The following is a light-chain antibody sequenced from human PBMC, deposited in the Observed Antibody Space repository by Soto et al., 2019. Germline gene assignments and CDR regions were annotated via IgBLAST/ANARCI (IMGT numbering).Light chain of an antibody. CDR2: SAS. J-gene: IGKJ5*01. V-gene: IGKV3-11*01. Sequence: EIMLTQSPATLSLSPGEGATLSCRASQSISSFLAWYQQKPGQAPRLLIYSASYRATGIPARFSGSGSGTDFTLTVSSLEPEDFAVYYCQQHYNGPITFGQGTRLEI. CDR3: QQHYNGPIT. CDR1: QSISSF.